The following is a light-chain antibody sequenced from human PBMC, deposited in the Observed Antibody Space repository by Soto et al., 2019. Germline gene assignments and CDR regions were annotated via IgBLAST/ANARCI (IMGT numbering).Light chain of an antibody. CDR2: SAS. CDR3: HQSGISPLP. V-gene: IGKV3-20*01. Sequence: EIVLTQFPGTLSLSPGERATLSCRASQSLHSNFLVWYQQKPGQAPMLLISSASRRATGIPDRFSGSGSGTDFTLTISRLDPEDFAVYYCHQSGISPLPCGPGTRVDVK. CDR1: QSLHSNF. J-gene: IGKJ3*01.